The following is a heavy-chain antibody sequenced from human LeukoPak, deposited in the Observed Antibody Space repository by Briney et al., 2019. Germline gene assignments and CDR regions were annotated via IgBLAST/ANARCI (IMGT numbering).Heavy chain of an antibody. CDR2: IYYSGST. CDR1: GGSISSYH. CDR3: ASTKSRYGTYYFDY. Sequence: SETLSLTCTVSGGSISSYHWSWIRQPPGKGLEWIGYIYYSGSTNYNPSLKSRVTMSVDTSKNQFSLKLSSVTAADTAVYYCASTKSRYGTYYFDYWGQGTLVTVSS. D-gene: IGHD1-14*01. J-gene: IGHJ4*02. V-gene: IGHV4-59*08.